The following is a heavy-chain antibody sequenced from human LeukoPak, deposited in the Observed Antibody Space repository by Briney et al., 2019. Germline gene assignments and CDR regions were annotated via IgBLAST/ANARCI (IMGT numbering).Heavy chain of an antibody. CDR2: IYYSGST. D-gene: IGHD2-2*01. CDR3: ARRSGLGYCSSTSCYRRGNWFDP. CDR1: GGSISSYY. V-gene: IGHV4-59*12. Sequence: PSETLSLTCTVSGGSISSYYWSWIRQPPGKGLEWIGYIYYSGSTNYNPSLKSRVTISVDTSKHQFSLKLSSVTAADTAVYYCARRSGLGYCSSTSCYRRGNWFDPWGQGTLVTVSS. J-gene: IGHJ5*02.